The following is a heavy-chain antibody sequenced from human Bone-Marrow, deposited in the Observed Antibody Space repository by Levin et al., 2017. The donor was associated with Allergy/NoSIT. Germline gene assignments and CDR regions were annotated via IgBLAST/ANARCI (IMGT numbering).Heavy chain of an antibody. CDR2: IQYSGST. Sequence: SETLSLTCTVSGASISSIVNYWGWIRRPPGKELEWIGSIQYSGSTYYNPSLKSRVTISMDTSKNQISLTLRSVTAADTAIYYCARDVNSISWFKTWGQGTLVTVSS. CDR3: ARDVNSISWFKT. J-gene: IGHJ5*02. CDR1: GASISSIVNY. V-gene: IGHV4-39*02. D-gene: IGHD6-13*01.